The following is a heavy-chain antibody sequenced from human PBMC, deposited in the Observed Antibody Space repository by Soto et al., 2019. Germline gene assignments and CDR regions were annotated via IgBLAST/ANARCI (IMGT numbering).Heavy chain of an antibody. Sequence: EVQLVESGGGLVQPEGSRRLSCVASGFTFNTYWMTWVRRPPGKGLEWVANIKPDGSMQNYVDSVKGRFTISRDNAKNSLYLQMNSLRAEDTAIYYCARNPFGDLDYWGQGTPVTVSS. J-gene: IGHJ4*02. CDR3: ARNPFGDLDY. CDR1: GFTFNTYW. CDR2: IKPDGSMQ. D-gene: IGHD2-21*02. V-gene: IGHV3-7*05.